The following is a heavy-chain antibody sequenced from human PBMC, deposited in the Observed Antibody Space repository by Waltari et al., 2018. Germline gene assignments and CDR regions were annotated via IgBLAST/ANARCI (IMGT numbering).Heavy chain of an antibody. CDR1: DGSFSGYY. CDR3: ARPWSAAGPGAFDI. Sequence: QVQLQQWGAGLLKPSETLSLTCAVYDGSFSGYYWSWIRQPPGKGLEWIGSIYHSGSTYYNPSLKSRVTISVDTSKNQFSLKLSSVTAADTAVYYCARPWSAAGPGAFDIWGQGTMVTVSS. D-gene: IGHD6-13*01. V-gene: IGHV4-34*01. J-gene: IGHJ3*02. CDR2: IYHSGST.